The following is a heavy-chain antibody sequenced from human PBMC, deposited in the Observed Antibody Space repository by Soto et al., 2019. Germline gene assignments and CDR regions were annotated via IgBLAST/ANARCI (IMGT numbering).Heavy chain of an antibody. J-gene: IGHJ6*03. CDR3: AKDGILWFGEPNDYYYYMDV. Sequence: GGSLRLSCAASGFTFSSYGMHWVRQAPGKGLEWVAVISYDGSNKYYAESVKGRFTISRDNSKNTLYLQMNSLRAEGTAVYYCAKDGILWFGEPNDYYYYMDVWGKGTTVTVSS. CDR1: GFTFSSYG. CDR2: ISYDGSNK. D-gene: IGHD3-10*01. V-gene: IGHV3-30*18.